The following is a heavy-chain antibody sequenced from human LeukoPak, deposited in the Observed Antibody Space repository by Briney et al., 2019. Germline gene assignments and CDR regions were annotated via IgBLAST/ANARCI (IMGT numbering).Heavy chain of an antibody. CDR2: IYYSGST. V-gene: IGHV4-39*01. D-gene: IGHD3-22*01. CDR1: GGSISSSSYY. CDR3: ASFYDSSGYYLYFDY. J-gene: IGHJ4*02. Sequence: PSETLSLTCTVSGGSISSSSYYWGWIRQPPGKGLEWIGSIYYSGSTYYNPSLKSRVTISVDTSKNQFSLKLSSVTAADTAVYYCASFYDSSGYYLYFDYWGQGTLVTVSS.